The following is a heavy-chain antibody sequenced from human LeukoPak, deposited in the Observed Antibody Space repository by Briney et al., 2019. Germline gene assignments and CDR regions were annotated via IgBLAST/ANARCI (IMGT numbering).Heavy chain of an antibody. D-gene: IGHD3-22*01. Sequence: SETLSLTCTVSGGSISSYYWSWIRQPPGKGLEWIGYIYYSGSTNYNPSLKSRVTISVDTSKNQFSLKLSSVTAADTAVYYCARVFDSSGPIFDYWGQGTLVTVSS. V-gene: IGHV4-59*01. CDR3: ARVFDSSGPIFDY. CDR1: GGSISSYY. CDR2: IYYSGST. J-gene: IGHJ4*02.